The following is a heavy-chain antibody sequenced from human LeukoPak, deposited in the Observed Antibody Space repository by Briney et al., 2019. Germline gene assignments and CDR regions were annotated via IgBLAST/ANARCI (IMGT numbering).Heavy chain of an antibody. CDR2: IYYSGST. CDR1: GGSISSSSYY. J-gene: IGHJ4*02. V-gene: IGHV4-61*01. CDR3: ARSDNKYDPPIY. D-gene: IGHD1-1*01. Sequence: PSETLSLTCTVSGGSISSSSYYWSWIRQPPGKGLEWIGYIYYSGSTNYNPSLKSRVTISVDTSKNQFSLKLSSVTAADTAVYYCARSDNKYDPPIYWGQGTLVTVSS.